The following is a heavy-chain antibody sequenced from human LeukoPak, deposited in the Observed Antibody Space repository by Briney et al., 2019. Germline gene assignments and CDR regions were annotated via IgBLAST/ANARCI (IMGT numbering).Heavy chain of an antibody. D-gene: IGHD2-21*01. CDR1: GGSVSGYY. V-gene: IGHV4-34*01. CDR2: INHSGST. Sequence: SETLSLTCAVYGGSVSGYYWSWIRQPPGKGLEWIGEINHSGSTNYNPSLKSRVTISVDTSKSQFSLKLSSVTAADTAVYYCARGLIPYDYWGQGTLVTVSS. J-gene: IGHJ4*02. CDR3: ARGLIPYDY.